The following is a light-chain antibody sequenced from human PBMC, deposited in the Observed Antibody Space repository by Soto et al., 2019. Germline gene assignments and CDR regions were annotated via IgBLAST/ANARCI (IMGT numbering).Light chain of an antibody. V-gene: IGKV1-12*01. CDR1: QDMGGR. Sequence: DIPMTPSPSSVSASVGDRITITCRASQDMGGRLAWFQQKPGKAPQYLIQAASILQSGVPSRFSGSGSGTEFILTINSLQPEDFASYFCLQVCSFPRTFGLGTKVEI. J-gene: IGKJ1*01. CDR2: AAS. CDR3: LQVCSFPRT.